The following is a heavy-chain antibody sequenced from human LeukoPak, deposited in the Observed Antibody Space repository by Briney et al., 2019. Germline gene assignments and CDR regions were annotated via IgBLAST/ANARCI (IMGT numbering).Heavy chain of an antibody. CDR3: AREFGYNKRIDS. Sequence: GGSLRLSCAASGFSFSTYPMTWVRRAPGKGLEWVSSISSSSSSLYYADSVKGRYTISRDNAWNSLYLQMSGLRVEDTAVYYCAREFGYNKRIDSWGQGILVTVSS. J-gene: IGHJ4*02. D-gene: IGHD5-24*01. V-gene: IGHV3-21*01. CDR2: ISSSSSSL. CDR1: GFSFSTYP.